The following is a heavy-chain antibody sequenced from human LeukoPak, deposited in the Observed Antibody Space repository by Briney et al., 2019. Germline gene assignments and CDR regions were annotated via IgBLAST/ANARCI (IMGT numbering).Heavy chain of an antibody. V-gene: IGHV4-30-4*01. Sequence: PSETLSLTCSVSGDSISSGDYYWSWIRQPPGKGLEWIGYIYYSGSTYYNPSLKSRVTISVDTSKNQFSLKLSSVTAADTAVYYCASNTAMVGYWGQGTLVTVSS. CDR1: GDSISSGDYY. D-gene: IGHD5-18*01. CDR2: IYYSGST. J-gene: IGHJ4*02. CDR3: ASNTAMVGY.